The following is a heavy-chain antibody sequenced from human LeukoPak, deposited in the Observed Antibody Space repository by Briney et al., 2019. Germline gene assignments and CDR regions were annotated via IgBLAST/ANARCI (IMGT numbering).Heavy chain of an antibody. CDR2: VFYGGSDNNDI. CDR1: GGSISSSSYY. J-gene: IGHJ3*02. CDR3: ARTKGPLEWTTPGAFDI. Sequence: PSETLSLTCTVSGGSISSSSYYWGWIRQPPGKGLEWIGYVFYGGSDNNDINYNPSLKTRVIISLDTSKNQFSLKMTSVTAADTAVYFCARTKGPLEWTTPGAFDIWGQGTMVTVSS. V-gene: IGHV4-61*05. D-gene: IGHD3-3*01.